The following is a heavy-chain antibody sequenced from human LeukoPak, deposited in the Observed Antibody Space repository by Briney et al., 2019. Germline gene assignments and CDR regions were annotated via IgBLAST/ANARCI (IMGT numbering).Heavy chain of an antibody. D-gene: IGHD1-26*01. V-gene: IGHV3-53*05. J-gene: IGHJ4*02. CDR3: AKSGTVGAMPV. CDR1: GFTVRTKY. CDR2: VYSGGST. Sequence: GGSLRLSCAASGFTVRTKYMSWVRQAPGKGLEWVSVVYSGGSTYYADSVKGRFTISRDNSKNTLYLQMNSLRAEDTAVYYCAKSGTVGAMPVWGQGTLVTVSS.